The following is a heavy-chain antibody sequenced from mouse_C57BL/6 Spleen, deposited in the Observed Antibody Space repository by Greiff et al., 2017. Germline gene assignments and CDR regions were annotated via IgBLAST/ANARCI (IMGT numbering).Heavy chain of an antibody. CDR2: IHPNSGST. CDR3: ARSPPYYYGSSYDY. D-gene: IGHD1-1*01. V-gene: IGHV1-64*01. J-gene: IGHJ2*01. CDR1: GYTFTSYW. Sequence: QVQLQQPGAELVKPGASVKLSCKASGYTFTSYWMHWVQQRPGQGLEWIGMIHPNSGSTNYNAKFKSKATLTVDKSSSTAYMQLISLTSEDSAVYYCARSPPYYYGSSYDYWGQGTTLTVSS.